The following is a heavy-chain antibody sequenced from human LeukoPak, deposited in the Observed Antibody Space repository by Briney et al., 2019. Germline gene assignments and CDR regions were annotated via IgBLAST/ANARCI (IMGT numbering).Heavy chain of an antibody. V-gene: IGHV4-38-2*02. CDR2: IYHSGST. D-gene: IGHD2-2*01. CDR1: GYSISSGYY. Sequence: SETLSLTCTVSGYSISSGYYWGWIRLPPGKGLQWIGSIYHSGSTYYNPSLKSRVTISVDTSKNQFSLKLSSVTAADTAVYYCAKGYCRGNSCYDDRGAFDYWGQGTLVTVSS. CDR3: AKGYCRGNSCYDDRGAFDY. J-gene: IGHJ4*02.